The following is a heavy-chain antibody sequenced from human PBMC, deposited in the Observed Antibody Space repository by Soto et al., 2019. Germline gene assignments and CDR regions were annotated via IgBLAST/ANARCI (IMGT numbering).Heavy chain of an antibody. D-gene: IGHD4-17*01. J-gene: IGHJ3*02. Sequence: SETLSLTCTVSSGSISGHYWSWIRQPPGKGLEWIGHIYYRGSTNYNPSLKSRVTISVDTSTNEFALRLNSVTAADTAVYYCARRRDYGPYDAFDIWGQGTMVT. V-gene: IGHV4-59*08. CDR1: SGSISGHY. CDR2: IYYRGST. CDR3: ARRRDYGPYDAFDI.